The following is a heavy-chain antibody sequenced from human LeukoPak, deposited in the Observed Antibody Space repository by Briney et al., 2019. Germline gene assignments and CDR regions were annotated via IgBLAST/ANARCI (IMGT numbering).Heavy chain of an antibody. CDR1: GFTFSSYE. D-gene: IGHD3-16*02. CDR3: ARGSRGGITFGGVIVGAFDI. V-gene: IGHV3-30*04. CDR2: ISYDGSNK. Sequence: GGSLRLSCAASGFTFSSYEMNWVRQAPGKGLEWVAVISYDGSNKYYADSVKGRFTISRDNSKNTLYLQMNSLRAEDTAVYYCARGSRGGITFGGVIVGAFDIWGQGTMVTVSS. J-gene: IGHJ3*02.